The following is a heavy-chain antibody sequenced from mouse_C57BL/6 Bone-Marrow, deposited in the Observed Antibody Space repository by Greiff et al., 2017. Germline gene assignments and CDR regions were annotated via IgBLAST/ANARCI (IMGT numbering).Heavy chain of an antibody. CDR2: IDPEDGDT. D-gene: IGHD1-1*01. Sequence: EVKLMESGAELVRPGASVKLSCTASGFNIKDYYMHWVKQRPEQGLEWIGRIDPEDGDTEYDPKFQGKATMTADTSSNTAYLQLSSLTSEDTAVYYCTTFIYYYGSSFLYFDYWGQGTTLTVAS. CDR1: GFNIKDYY. V-gene: IGHV14-1*01. J-gene: IGHJ2*01. CDR3: TTFIYYYGSSFLYFDY.